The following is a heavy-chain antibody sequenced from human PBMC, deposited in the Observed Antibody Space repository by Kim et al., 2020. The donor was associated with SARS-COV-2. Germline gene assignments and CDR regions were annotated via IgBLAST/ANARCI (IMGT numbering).Heavy chain of an antibody. D-gene: IGHD2-15*01. CDR2: IYSGGSST. CDR3: AKDMGYCSGGSCYVDYY. V-gene: IGHV3-23*03. CDR1: GFTFSSYA. J-gene: IGHJ6*01. Sequence: GGSLRLSCAASGFTFSSYAMSWVRQAPGKGLEWVSVIYSGGSSTYYADSVKGRFTISRDNSKNTLYLQMNSLRAEDTAVYYCAKDMGYCSGGSCYVDYY.